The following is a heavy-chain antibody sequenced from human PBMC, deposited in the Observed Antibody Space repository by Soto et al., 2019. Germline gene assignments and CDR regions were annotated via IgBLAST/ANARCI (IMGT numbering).Heavy chain of an antibody. CDR2: IYWNDDR. Sequence: SGPTLVNPTHTLTLTCTFSGFSLTTGGVGVGWIRQPPGRSLEWLAVIYWNDDRRRSPSLENRLTITKDTSKNQVVLTMTNMDPVDTATYYCIYRRASWDYHGLDVWGQGTPVTVS. D-gene: IGHD2-21*01. J-gene: IGHJ6*02. CDR3: IYRRASWDYHGLDV. V-gene: IGHV2-5*01. CDR1: GFSLTTGGVG.